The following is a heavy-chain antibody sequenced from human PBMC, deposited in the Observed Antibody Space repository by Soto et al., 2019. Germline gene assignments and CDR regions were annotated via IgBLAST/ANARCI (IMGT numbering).Heavy chain of an antibody. D-gene: IGHD6-13*01. J-gene: IGHJ3*02. CDR2: ITPFNGNT. Sequence: QMQLVQSGAEVKKTGSSVKVSCKASGYTFTYRYLHWVRQAPGQALEWMGWITPFNGNTNYAQKFQDRVTITRDRSMSTAYMELSSLRSEDTAMYYCARGSRGSSWPNVDSDDAFDIWGQGTMVTVSS. CDR1: GYTFTYRY. V-gene: IGHV1-45*02. CDR3: ARGSRGSSWPNVDSDDAFDI.